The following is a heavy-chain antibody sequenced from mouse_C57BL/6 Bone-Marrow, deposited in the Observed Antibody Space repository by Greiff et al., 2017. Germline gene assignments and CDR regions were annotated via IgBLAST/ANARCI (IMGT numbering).Heavy chain of an antibody. J-gene: IGHJ3*01. CDR1: GYAFRSYW. D-gene: IGHD1-1*01. Sequence: QVQLQQSGAELVKPGASVKISCKASGYAFRSYWMNWVKPRPGQGLEWIGQLYPGDGDTNYNGKFKGKATLTADKSSSTAYMQLSSLTSEDSAVYFCARGSFYFPCAYWGQGTLVTVSA. CDR3: ARGSFYFPCAY. CDR2: LYPGDGDT. V-gene: IGHV1-80*01.